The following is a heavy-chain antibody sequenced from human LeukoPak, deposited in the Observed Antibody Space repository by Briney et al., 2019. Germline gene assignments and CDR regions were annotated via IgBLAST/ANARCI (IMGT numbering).Heavy chain of an antibody. V-gene: IGHV3-15*01. Sequence: PGGSLRLSCAASGFTFSNAWMSWVRQAPGKGPEWVGRITSKSDGGTTDYAAPVKGRFTISRDDSKNTVHLQMNSLKSEDTAVYYCTTRLYSSGRFDYWGQGTLVTVSS. D-gene: IGHD6-19*01. J-gene: IGHJ4*02. CDR2: ITSKSDGGTT. CDR3: TTRLYSSGRFDY. CDR1: GFTFSNAW.